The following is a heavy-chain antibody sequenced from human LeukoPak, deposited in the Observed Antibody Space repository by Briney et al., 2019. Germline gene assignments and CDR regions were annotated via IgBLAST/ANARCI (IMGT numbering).Heavy chain of an antibody. CDR1: GGSISTSNW. Sequence: SGTLSLTCAVSGGSISTSNWWSWVRQPPGKGLEWIGEIYHSVSTNHNPSLKSRVTISVDKSKNQFSLKLSSVTAADAAVYYCARVGGGYTYGCDYWGQGTLVTVSS. J-gene: IGHJ4*02. CDR2: IYHSVST. V-gene: IGHV4-4*02. D-gene: IGHD5-18*01. CDR3: ARVGGGYTYGCDY.